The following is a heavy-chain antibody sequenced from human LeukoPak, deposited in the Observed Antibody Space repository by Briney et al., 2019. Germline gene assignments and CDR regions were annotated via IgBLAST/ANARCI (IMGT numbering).Heavy chain of an antibody. CDR1: GFTFSSSG. CDR2: ISYDESNK. J-gene: IGHJ4*02. V-gene: IGHV3-30*18. D-gene: IGHD2-8*01. Sequence: PGGSLRLSCAASGFTFSSSGMHWVRQAPGKGLEWVAVISYDESNKYYADSVKGRFTFSRDNSKNTLYLQMNSLGAEDTAVYYCVKEYCSNSVCHSLDYWGQGTLVTVSS. CDR3: VKEYCSNSVCHSLDY.